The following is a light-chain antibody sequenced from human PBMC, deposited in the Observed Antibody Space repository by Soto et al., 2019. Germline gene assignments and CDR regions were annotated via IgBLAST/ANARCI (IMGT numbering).Light chain of an antibody. Sequence: EIVLTQSPATLSLSPGERATLSCRASQSVSSYLAWYQQKPGQAPRLLIYDASTRATGIPARFSGSGSGTEFTLTISSLQPEDFAVYYCQQDSNWPPLTFGGGTKVEIK. CDR3: QQDSNWPPLT. J-gene: IGKJ4*01. V-gene: IGKV3-11*01. CDR1: QSVSSY. CDR2: DAS.